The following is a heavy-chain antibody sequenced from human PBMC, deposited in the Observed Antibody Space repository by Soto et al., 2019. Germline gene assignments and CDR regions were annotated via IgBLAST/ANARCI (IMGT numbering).Heavy chain of an antibody. D-gene: IGHD2-21*02. CDR3: TRADSDVVILPDVRPLFDL. CDR1: GYDFFKYN. CDR2: INPNGGYT. J-gene: IGHJ4*02. V-gene: IGHV1-46*01. Sequence: QVQLVQSGAEVKKPGASVKVSCKTSGYDFFKYNMHWVRQAPGQGLEWMGVINPNGGYTRHAQKFQGSVMMTSDTSSNIVYMELSGLTSADTAMYYCTRADSDVVILPDVRPLFDLWGQGALVTVSS.